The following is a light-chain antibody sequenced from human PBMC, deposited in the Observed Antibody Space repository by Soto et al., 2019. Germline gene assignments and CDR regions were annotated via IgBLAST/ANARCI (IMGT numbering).Light chain of an antibody. CDR1: QGVRSY. CDR3: HQVYTYPRT. CDR2: DAS. V-gene: IGKV1-9*01. J-gene: IGKJ1*01. Sequence: IQLTQSPSSLSASVGDRVTITCRASQGVRSYLAWFQQRPGKAPKLLIFDASTLQDGVPARFSGGGFGTEFTLTITSLQPEDFATYYCHQVYTYPRTFGQGTKVDIK.